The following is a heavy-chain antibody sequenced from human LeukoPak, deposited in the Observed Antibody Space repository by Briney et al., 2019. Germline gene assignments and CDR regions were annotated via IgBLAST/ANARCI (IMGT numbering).Heavy chain of an antibody. J-gene: IGHJ6*01. V-gene: IGHV3-23*01. CDR1: GFTFSNFA. CDR3: AKMKGHPLHKYYMDV. Sequence: GGSLRLSCAASGFTFSNFAMNWVRRTPGKGLEWVSGIINSGDTLYGDSVKGRFTISRDNSKNTLYLEMNSLRAEDTAIYYCAKMKGHPLHKYYMDVWGQGTTVTVSS. CDR2: IINSGDT. D-gene: IGHD1-26*01.